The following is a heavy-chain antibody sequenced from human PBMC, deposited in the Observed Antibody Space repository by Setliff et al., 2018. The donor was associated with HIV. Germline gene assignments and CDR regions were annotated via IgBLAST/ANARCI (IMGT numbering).Heavy chain of an antibody. CDR1: GGSISSSNNY. J-gene: IGHJ5*02. Sequence: SETLSLTCSVSGGSISSSNNYWGWIRQPPGKGLEWIGSIYYSGSTYYNPSLKSRVTISVDTSKSQFSLKLSSVTAADTAVYYCARGVRPRIGYNWFDPWGQGTLVTVSS. CDR2: IYYSGST. CDR3: ARGVRPRIGYNWFDP. D-gene: IGHD1-1*01. V-gene: IGHV4-39*01.